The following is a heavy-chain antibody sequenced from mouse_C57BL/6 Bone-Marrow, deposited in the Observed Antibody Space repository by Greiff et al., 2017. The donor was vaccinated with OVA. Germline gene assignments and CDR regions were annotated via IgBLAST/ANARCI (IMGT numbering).Heavy chain of an antibody. CDR3: ARLVCFLGALAY. D-gene: IGHD1-1*02. V-gene: IGHV5-6*01. CDR1: GFTFSSYG. CDR2: ISRGGSYN. J-gene: IGHJ4*01. Sequence: EVQLKESGGDLVKPGGSLKLSCAASGFTFSSYGMYWVRQTPDKRLEWVATISRGGSYNYYPDSVKGRFTITIAKAKNTLYLQMSSLKAEDTAVYYCARLVCFLGALAYWGQGTSVTVSS.